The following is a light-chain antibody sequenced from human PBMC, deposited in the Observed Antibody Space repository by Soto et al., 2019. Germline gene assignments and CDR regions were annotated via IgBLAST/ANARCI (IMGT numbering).Light chain of an antibody. Sequence: DIQLTQSPSFLSASVGDRVTITCRASQGISSHLAWYQQKPGKAPKLLIYAASTLQSGVPSRFSGSGSGTEFTLTISSLQPEDFATYYCQQLNSYLSTFGQGTRLDIK. CDR1: QGISSH. CDR2: AAS. V-gene: IGKV1-9*01. J-gene: IGKJ5*01. CDR3: QQLNSYLST.